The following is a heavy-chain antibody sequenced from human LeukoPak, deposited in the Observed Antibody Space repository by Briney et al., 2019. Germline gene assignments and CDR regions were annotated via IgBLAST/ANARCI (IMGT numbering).Heavy chain of an antibody. Sequence: SETLSLTCTVSGYSISSGYYWGWIRQPPGKGLKWIGSIYHSGSTYYNPSLKSRVTISVDTSKNQFSLKLRSVTAADTAVYYCARERKILLEWLFPSGSWFDPWGQGTLVTVSS. CDR3: ARERKILLEWLFPSGSWFDP. J-gene: IGHJ5*02. V-gene: IGHV4-38-2*02. CDR2: IYHSGST. D-gene: IGHD3-3*01. CDR1: GYSISSGYY.